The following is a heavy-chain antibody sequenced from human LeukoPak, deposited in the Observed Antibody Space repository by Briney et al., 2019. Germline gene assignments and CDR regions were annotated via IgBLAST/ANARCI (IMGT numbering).Heavy chain of an antibody. CDR1: GGSISGYY. V-gene: IGHV4-59*08. J-gene: IGHJ4*02. D-gene: IGHD5-12*01. CDR2: IYYSGST. CDR3: ARYHNGYDDY. Sequence: PSETLSLTCTVSGGSISGYYWSWIRQPPGKGLEWIGYIYYSGSTNYNPSLKSRVTISVDTSKNQFSLKLTSVTAADTAVYYCARYHNGYDDYWGQGSLVTVSS.